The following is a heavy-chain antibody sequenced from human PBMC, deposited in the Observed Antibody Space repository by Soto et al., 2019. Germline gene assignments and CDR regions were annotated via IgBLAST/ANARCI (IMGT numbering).Heavy chain of an antibody. Sequence: ASVKVSCKASGYTFTSYDINWVRQATGQGLEWMGWMNPNSGNTGYAQKFQGRVTMTRNTSISTAYMELSSLRSEDTAGYYCARRSSSFGWFDPWGQGTLVTVSS. CDR1: GYTFTSYD. CDR2: MNPNSGNT. CDR3: ARRSSSFGWFDP. V-gene: IGHV1-8*01. J-gene: IGHJ5*02. D-gene: IGHD6-6*01.